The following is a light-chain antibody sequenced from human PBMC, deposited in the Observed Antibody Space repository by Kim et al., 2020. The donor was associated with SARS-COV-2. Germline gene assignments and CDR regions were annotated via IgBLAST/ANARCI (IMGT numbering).Light chain of an antibody. Sequence: ELTQPPSASETPGQRVTISCSGSSSNIGSNYVYWYQQLPGTAPKLLIYRNNQRPSGVPDRFSGSKSGTSASLAISGLRSEDEADYYCAAWDDSLSGPVFGGGTKLTVL. CDR3: AAWDDSLSGPV. CDR2: RNN. J-gene: IGLJ3*02. CDR1: SSNIGSNY. V-gene: IGLV1-47*01.